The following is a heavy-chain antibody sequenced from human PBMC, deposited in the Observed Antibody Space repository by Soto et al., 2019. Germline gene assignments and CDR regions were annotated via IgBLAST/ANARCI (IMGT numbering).Heavy chain of an antibody. CDR3: ARGRITMVRGVQSTQFDY. Sequence: ASVKVSCKASGYTFTGYYMHWVRQAPGQGLEWMGWINPNSGGTNYAQKFQGWVTMTRDTSISTAYMGLSRLRSDDTAVYYCARGRITMVRGVQSTQFDYWGQGTLVTVSS. CDR1: GYTFTGYY. D-gene: IGHD3-10*01. CDR2: INPNSGGT. V-gene: IGHV1-2*04. J-gene: IGHJ4*02.